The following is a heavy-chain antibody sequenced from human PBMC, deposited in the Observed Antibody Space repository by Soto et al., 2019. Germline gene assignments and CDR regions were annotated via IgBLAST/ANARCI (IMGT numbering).Heavy chain of an antibody. V-gene: IGHV3-9*01. CDR1: GFTFDDYA. J-gene: IGHJ4*02. CDR3: AKGGPDGFCSGGRCYFHY. Sequence: EVQLVESGGGLVQPGRSLRLSCAASGFTFDDYAMHWVRRVPGKGLEWVSSISWNSNIIGYADSVKGRFTISRDNAKNSLYLQMNSLRPEDTALYYCAKGGPDGFCSGGRCYFHYWGPGTLVTVSS. D-gene: IGHD2-15*01. CDR2: ISWNSNII.